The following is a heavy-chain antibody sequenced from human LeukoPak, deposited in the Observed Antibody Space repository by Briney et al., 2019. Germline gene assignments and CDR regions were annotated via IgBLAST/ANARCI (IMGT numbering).Heavy chain of an antibody. Sequence: SETLSLTCTVPGGSISSSSYYWGWIRQPPGKGLEWIGSIYYSGSTYYNPSLKSRVTISVDTSKNQFSLKLSSVTAADTAVYYCARHAPSRLWFGGDWGQGTLVTVSS. CDR3: ARHAPSRLWFGGD. CDR2: IYYSGST. J-gene: IGHJ4*02. V-gene: IGHV4-39*01. CDR1: GGSISSSSYY. D-gene: IGHD3-10*01.